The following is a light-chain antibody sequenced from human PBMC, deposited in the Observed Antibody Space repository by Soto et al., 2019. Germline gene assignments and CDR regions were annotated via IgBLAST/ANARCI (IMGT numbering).Light chain of an antibody. CDR2: DAS. J-gene: IGKJ4*01. CDR1: QSVRSY. CDR3: QQRSNWPLV. Sequence: TQSPANLSLSPGERATLSCRASQSVRSYLVWYQQKPGQAPRLLIYDASNRATGIPSRFSGSGSGTDFTLTISSLEPEDFAVYYCQQRSNWPLVFGGGTKVDIK. V-gene: IGKV3-11*01.